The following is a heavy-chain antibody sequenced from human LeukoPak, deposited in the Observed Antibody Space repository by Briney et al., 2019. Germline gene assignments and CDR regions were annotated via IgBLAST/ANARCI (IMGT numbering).Heavy chain of an antibody. CDR1: GYSISSGYY. V-gene: IGHV4-38-2*01. CDR2: IYTSGIT. Sequence: SETLPLTCAVSGYSISSGYYWGWIRQPPGKGLEWIGRIYTSGITNYNPSLKSRVTMSVDTSKNQFSLNLSSVTAADTAVYYCARGGSLDTAKGPPVFDYWGQGTLVTVSS. J-gene: IGHJ4*02. CDR3: ARGGSLDTAKGPPVFDY. D-gene: IGHD5-18*01.